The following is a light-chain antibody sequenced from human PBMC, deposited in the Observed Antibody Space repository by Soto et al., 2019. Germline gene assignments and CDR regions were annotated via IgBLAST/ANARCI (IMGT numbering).Light chain of an antibody. V-gene: IGLV2-18*02. CDR3: SSRTSSSTLL. CDR2: EVS. Sequence: QSALTQPPSVSGSPGQSVTISCTGTSSDVGSYNRVSWYQQPPGTAPKLMIYEVSNRPSGVPDRFSGSKSGNTASLTISGLQVEDEADYYCSSRTSSSTLLFGGGTKLTVL. J-gene: IGLJ2*01. CDR1: SSDVGSYNR.